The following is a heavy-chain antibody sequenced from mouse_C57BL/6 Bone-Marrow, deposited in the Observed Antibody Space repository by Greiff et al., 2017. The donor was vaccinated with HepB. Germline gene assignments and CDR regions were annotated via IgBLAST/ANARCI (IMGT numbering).Heavy chain of an antibody. D-gene: IGHD1-1*01. V-gene: IGHV5-4*01. Sequence: EVQGVESGGGLVKPGGSLKLSCAASGFTFSSYAMSWVRQTPEKRLEWVATISDGGSYTYYPDNVKGRFTISRDNAKNNLYLQMSHLKSEDTAMYYCARDYYVSSLAWFAYWGQGTLVTVSA. J-gene: IGHJ3*01. CDR2: ISDGGSYT. CDR1: GFTFSSYA. CDR3: ARDYYVSSLAWFAY.